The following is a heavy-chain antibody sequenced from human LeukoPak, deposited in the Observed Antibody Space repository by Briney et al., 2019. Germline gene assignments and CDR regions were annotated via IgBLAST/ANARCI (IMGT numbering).Heavy chain of an antibody. Sequence: PSETLSLTCTVSGGSISGYYWSWIRQPPGKGLEWIGYIYDSGSTDYNPSLKSRVTISVDTSKNQCSLKLSSVTAADTAVYYCARRYYDSSGYYQDYWGQGTLVTVSS. V-gene: IGHV4-59*01. D-gene: IGHD3-22*01. CDR2: IYDSGST. J-gene: IGHJ4*02. CDR1: GGSISGYY. CDR3: ARRYYDSSGYYQDY.